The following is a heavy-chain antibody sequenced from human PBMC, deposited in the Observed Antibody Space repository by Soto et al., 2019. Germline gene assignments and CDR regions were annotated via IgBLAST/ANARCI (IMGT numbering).Heavy chain of an antibody. V-gene: IGHV4-34*12. J-gene: IGHJ4*02. CDR3: ARSPTSRDFPYYFDF. Sequence: SETLSLTCTVYARSFSGYYWSWIRQPPGKGLEWIGEVIHTVRTNYNPSLKGRVTISVDTSKNQFSLNLSSVTAADTAVYYCARSPTSRDFPYYFDFWGQGTQVTVSS. CDR1: ARSFSGYY. CDR2: VIHTVRT. D-gene: IGHD2-21*02.